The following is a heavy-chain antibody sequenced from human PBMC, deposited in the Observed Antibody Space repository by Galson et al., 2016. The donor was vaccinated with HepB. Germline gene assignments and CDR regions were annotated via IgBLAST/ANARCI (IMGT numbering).Heavy chain of an antibody. J-gene: IGHJ4*02. CDR1: GFAFSGYA. CDR3: ARHRGYEDSGGYGDY. D-gene: IGHD3-22*01. V-gene: IGHV3-23*01. CDR2: IGTCGDTT. Sequence: SLRLSCAASGFAFSGYAMTWVRQPPGKGLEWVGAIGTCGDTTYYADSPKGRFTISRDHSQNTVFLQMNSLRVEDTAIYYCARHRGYEDSGGYGDYWGQGTLVTVSS.